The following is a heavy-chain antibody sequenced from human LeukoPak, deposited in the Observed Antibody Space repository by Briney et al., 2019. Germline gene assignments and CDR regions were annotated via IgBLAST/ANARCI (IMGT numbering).Heavy chain of an antibody. V-gene: IGHV1-46*01. CDR1: GYTFTSYY. CDR3: ARYRIVVPAAQQGGGGFDY. D-gene: IGHD2-2*01. J-gene: IGHJ4*02. Sequence: ASVKVSCKASGYTFTSYYMHWVRQAPGQGLEWMGIINPSGGSTSYAQKFQGRVTMTRDTSTSTVYMELSSLRSEDTAVYYCARYRIVVPAAQQGGGGFDYWGQGTLVTVSS. CDR2: INPSGGST.